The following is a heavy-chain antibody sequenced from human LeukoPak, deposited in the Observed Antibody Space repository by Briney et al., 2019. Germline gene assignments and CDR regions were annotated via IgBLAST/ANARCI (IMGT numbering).Heavy chain of an antibody. Sequence: GSLRLSCAASGFTFSSYWMSWVRQAPGKGLEWVANIKHDGSEKYFVDSVKGRFTISRDNAKNSLYLQMNSLRDEDTAVYYCVRGGGSFDYWGQGTLVTVSS. D-gene: IGHD3-10*01. CDR2: IKHDGSEK. CDR3: VRGGGSFDY. J-gene: IGHJ4*02. CDR1: GFTFSSYW. V-gene: IGHV3-7*01.